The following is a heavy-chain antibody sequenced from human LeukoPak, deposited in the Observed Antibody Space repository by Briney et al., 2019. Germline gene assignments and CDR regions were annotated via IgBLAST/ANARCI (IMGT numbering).Heavy chain of an antibody. Sequence: SETLSLTCTVSGGSISSYYWSWIRQPAGKGLEWIGRIYTSGSTNYNPSLKSRVTISVDTSKNQFSLKLSSVTAADTAVYYCARWGGYYDSSGYYYQLDYWGQGTLVTVSS. CDR1: GGSISSYY. D-gene: IGHD3-22*01. J-gene: IGHJ4*02. V-gene: IGHV4-4*07. CDR3: ARWGGYYDSSGYYYQLDY. CDR2: IYTSGST.